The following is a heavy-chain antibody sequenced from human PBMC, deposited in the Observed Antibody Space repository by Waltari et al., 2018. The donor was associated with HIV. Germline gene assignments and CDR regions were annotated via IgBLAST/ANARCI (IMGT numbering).Heavy chain of an antibody. CDR1: GASFSGYY. V-gene: IGHV4-34*01. D-gene: IGHD2-2*01. CDR3: ARGSIVLVPAATNYFDY. J-gene: IGHJ4*02. Sequence: VQLQQWGAGLLKPSETLSLTCAVYGASFSGYYWTCIRQPPGKGLEWIGEFNHRGSTNNNPTLKSRVTISVDTSKNQFSLKLSSVTAADTAVYYCARGSIVLVPAATNYFDYWGQGTLVTVSS. CDR2: FNHRGST.